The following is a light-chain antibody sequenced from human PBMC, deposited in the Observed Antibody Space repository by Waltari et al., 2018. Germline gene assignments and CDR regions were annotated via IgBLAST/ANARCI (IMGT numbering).Light chain of an antibody. V-gene: IGKV1-39*01. Sequence: DIQMTQSPSSLSASVGDRVAITCRASQTISKFLNWYQQKPGQAPKLLIYTASNLESGVPSRFTGSGSGTDFTLTITNLQPEDFATYYCQQSFDMLSLTFGGGTKVDIK. CDR1: QTISKF. CDR2: TAS. J-gene: IGKJ4*01. CDR3: QQSFDMLSLT.